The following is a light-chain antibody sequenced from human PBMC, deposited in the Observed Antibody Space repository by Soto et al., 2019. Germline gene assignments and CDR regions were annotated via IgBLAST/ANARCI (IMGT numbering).Light chain of an antibody. CDR3: MQALQTPLFT. CDR1: QSLPHSNGYNY. J-gene: IGKJ3*01. Sequence: DIVMTQSPLSLPVTPGEPASISCRSSQSLPHSNGYNYLDWYLQKPGQSPQLLIYLGSNRASGVPDRFSGSGSGTDFTLKISRVEAEDVGVYYCMQALQTPLFTFGPGT. CDR2: LGS. V-gene: IGKV2-28*01.